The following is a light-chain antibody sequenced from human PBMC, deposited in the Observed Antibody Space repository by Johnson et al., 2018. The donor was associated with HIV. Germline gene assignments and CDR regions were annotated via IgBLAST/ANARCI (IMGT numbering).Light chain of an antibody. CDR3: GTWDSSLIVYV. V-gene: IGLV1-51*02. CDR1: SSNIGNNY. CDR2: ENN. Sequence: QSVLTQPPSVSAAPGQKVTISCSGSSSNIGNNYVSWYQQLPGTAPKLLIYENNKRPSGIPDRFSGSKSGTSATLGITGLPTGDEADYYCGTWDSSLIVYVSGTGAKVTVL. J-gene: IGLJ1*01.